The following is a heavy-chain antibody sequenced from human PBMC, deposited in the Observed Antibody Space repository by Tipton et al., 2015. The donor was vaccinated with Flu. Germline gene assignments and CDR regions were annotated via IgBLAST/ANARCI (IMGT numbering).Heavy chain of an antibody. J-gene: IGHJ6*02. Sequence: QVQLVQSGGGVVQPGGSLRLSCAASGFTFSSYGMHWVRQAPGKGLEWVAFIRYDGSNKYYADSVKGRFTISRDNSKNTLYLQMNRLRAEDTGVYYCATEAGYCSSTSCQITYYYYGMDVWGQGTTVTVSS. CDR1: GFTFSSYG. V-gene: IGHV3-30*02. CDR3: ATEAGYCSSTSCQITYYYYGMDV. D-gene: IGHD2-2*01. CDR2: IRYDGSNK.